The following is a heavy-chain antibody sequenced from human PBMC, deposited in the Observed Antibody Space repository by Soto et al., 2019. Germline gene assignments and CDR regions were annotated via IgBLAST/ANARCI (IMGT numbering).Heavy chain of an antibody. J-gene: IGHJ3*02. Sequence: QVQLQESGPGLVKPSETLSLTCTVSGGSISSYYWSWIRQPPGKGLEWIGYIYYSGSTNYNPSLKSRVTISVDTSKNQFSLKLSSVTAADTAVYYCARDSSGWYVHDAFDIWGQGTMVTVSS. V-gene: IGHV4-59*01. CDR1: GGSISSYY. CDR3: ARDSSGWYVHDAFDI. CDR2: IYYSGST. D-gene: IGHD6-19*01.